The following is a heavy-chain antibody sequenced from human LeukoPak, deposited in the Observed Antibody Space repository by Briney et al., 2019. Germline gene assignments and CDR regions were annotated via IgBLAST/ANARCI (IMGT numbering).Heavy chain of an antibody. Sequence: PGGSLRLSCAASGFTFSSYSMNWVRQAPGKGLEWVSVISGSGGSTYYVDSVKGRFTISRDNSKNTLYLQMNSLRAEDTAVYYCAKGGFGRPFDYWGQGTLVTVSS. CDR1: GFTFSSYS. CDR3: AKGGFGRPFDY. J-gene: IGHJ4*02. V-gene: IGHV3-23*01. D-gene: IGHD3-10*01. CDR2: ISGSGGST.